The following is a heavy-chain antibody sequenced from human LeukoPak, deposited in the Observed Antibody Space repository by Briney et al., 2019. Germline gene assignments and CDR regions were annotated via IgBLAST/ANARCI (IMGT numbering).Heavy chain of an antibody. CDR2: ISSSGSTI. CDR3: AREKRGVDTAMTDAFDI. J-gene: IGHJ3*02. Sequence: PGGSLRLSCAASGFTFSDYYMSWIRQAPGKGLEWVSYISSSGSTIYYADSVKGRFTISRDNAKNSLYLQMNSLRAEDTAVYYCAREKRGVDTAMTDAFDIWGQGTMVTVSS. D-gene: IGHD5-18*01. V-gene: IGHV3-11*01. CDR1: GFTFSDYY.